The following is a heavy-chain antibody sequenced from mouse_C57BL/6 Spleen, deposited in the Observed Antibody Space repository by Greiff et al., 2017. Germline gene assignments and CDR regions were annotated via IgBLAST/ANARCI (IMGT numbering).Heavy chain of an antibody. CDR3: ATEGYYDLAWFAY. D-gene: IGHD2-4*01. Sequence: QVQLQQSGAELVRPGASVKLSCKASGYTFTDYYINWVKQRPGQGLEWIARIYPGSGNTYYNEKFKGKATLTAEKSSSTAYMQLSSLTSEDSAVYFCATEGYYDLAWFAYWGQGTLVTVSA. CDR1: GYTFTDYY. CDR2: IYPGSGNT. V-gene: IGHV1-76*01. J-gene: IGHJ3*01.